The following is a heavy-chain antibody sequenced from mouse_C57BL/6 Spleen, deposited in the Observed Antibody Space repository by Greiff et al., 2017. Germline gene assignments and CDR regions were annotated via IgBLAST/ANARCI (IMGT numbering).Heavy chain of an antibody. Sequence: QVQLQQPGAELVKPGASVKLSCKASGYTFTSYWMHWVKQRPGQGLEWIGMIHPNSGSTNYNEKFKSKATLTVDKSSSTAYMQLSSLTSEDSAVYYCARENYCGSSWWFAYWGQGTLVTVSA. CDR1: GYTFTSYW. J-gene: IGHJ3*01. D-gene: IGHD1-1*01. CDR2: IHPNSGST. V-gene: IGHV1-64*01. CDR3: ARENYCGSSWWFAY.